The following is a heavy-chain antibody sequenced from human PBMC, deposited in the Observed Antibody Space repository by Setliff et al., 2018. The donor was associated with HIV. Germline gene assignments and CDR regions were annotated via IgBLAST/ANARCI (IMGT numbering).Heavy chain of an antibody. V-gene: IGHV4-39*07. CDR3: ARMAKSDYYGSGVFDY. CDR1: GGSISSSSYY. J-gene: IGHJ4*02. Sequence: SETLSLTCTVSGGSISSSSYYWGWIRQPPGKGLEWIGSIYYSGSTYYNPSLKSRVTISVDTSKNQFSLKLSSVTAADTAVYYCARMAKSDYYGSGVFDYWGQGTLVTVSS. CDR2: IYYSGST. D-gene: IGHD3-10*01.